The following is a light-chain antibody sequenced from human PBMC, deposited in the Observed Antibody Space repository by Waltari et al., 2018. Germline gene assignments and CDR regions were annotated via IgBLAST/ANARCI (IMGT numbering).Light chain of an antibody. CDR1: ISAAGGQNF. CDR2: DVN. Sequence: QAALTQPRSVSGSPGQSVTIPCPGTISAAGGQNFVSWYQQRPGKAPKLMIYDVNKRPAGVPDRFSGSKSGNTASLTISGLQGEDEADYYCYSYAGSSSFVFGTGTEIIVL. J-gene: IGLJ1*01. V-gene: IGLV2-11*01. CDR3: YSYAGSSSFV.